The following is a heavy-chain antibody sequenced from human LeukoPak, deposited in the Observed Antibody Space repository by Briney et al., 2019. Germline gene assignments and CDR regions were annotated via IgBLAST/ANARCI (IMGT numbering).Heavy chain of an antibody. D-gene: IGHD3-10*01. CDR3: AREGPGVGFDP. CDR1: GFTFSSYA. J-gene: IGHJ5*02. Sequence: GGSLRLSCAASGFTFSSYAMHWVRQAPGKGLEWVAVISYGGSNKYYADSVKGRFTISRDNSKNTLYLQMNSLRAEDTAVYYCAREGPGVGFDPWGQGTLVTVSS. CDR2: ISYGGSNK. V-gene: IGHV3-30-3*01.